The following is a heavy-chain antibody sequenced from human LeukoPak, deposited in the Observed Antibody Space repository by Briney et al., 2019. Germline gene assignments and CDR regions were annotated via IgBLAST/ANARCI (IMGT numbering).Heavy chain of an antibody. Sequence: SETLSLTCTVAGPSISSPYWSWTRHPAGNGLEWIGRSYTTGSTNFKPSLKSRVTMSVDTSKNQFSLKLSSVTAADTAMYYCARDRVTVTDDAFDIWGQGTMVTVSS. J-gene: IGHJ3*02. CDR1: GPSISSPY. CDR3: ARDRVTVTDDAFDI. V-gene: IGHV4-4*07. CDR2: SYTTGST. D-gene: IGHD4-17*01.